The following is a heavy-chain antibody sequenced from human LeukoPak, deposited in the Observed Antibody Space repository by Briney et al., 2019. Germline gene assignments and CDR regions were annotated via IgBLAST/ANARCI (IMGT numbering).Heavy chain of an antibody. CDR1: GYTFTSYY. CDR3: ARSYYDISTGYPKNNWFDP. J-gene: IGHJ5*02. Sequence: ASVKVSCKASGYTFTSYYMHWVRQAPGQGLEWMGTINPSGGSTSYAQKFQGRVTITRDTSASTAYMELSSLRSEDTAVYYCARSYYDISTGYPKNNWFDPWGQGTLVTVSS. V-gene: IGHV1-46*01. CDR2: INPSGGST. D-gene: IGHD3-9*01.